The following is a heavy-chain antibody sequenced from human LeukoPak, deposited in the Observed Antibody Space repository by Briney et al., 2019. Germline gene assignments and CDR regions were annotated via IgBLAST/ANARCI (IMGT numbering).Heavy chain of an antibody. V-gene: IGHV3-23*01. CDR2: ISGSGGST. CDR3: AKDAEYSSSVGDYMDV. J-gene: IGHJ6*03. D-gene: IGHD6-6*01. Sequence: PGGSLRLSCAASGFTFSSYAMSWVRQAPGKGLEWVSAISGSGGSTYYADSVKGRFTISRDNSKNTLYLQMNSLRAEDTAAYYCAKDAEYSSSVGDYMDVWGKGTTVTVSS. CDR1: GFTFSSYA.